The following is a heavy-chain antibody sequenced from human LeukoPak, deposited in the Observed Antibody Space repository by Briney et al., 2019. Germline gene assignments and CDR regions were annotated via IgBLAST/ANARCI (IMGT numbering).Heavy chain of an antibody. D-gene: IGHD2-2*01. Sequence: GFLRLSFAASGFPFSSDSMNWVRPAPGKGLEWIAYISNSGDTIYYADSVKGRFTISRDNAKDSLSLQMNSLRAEDTAVYYCARDRGYCSRTRCIRWHDLWGQGTLVTVSS. V-gene: IGHV3-48*01. CDR3: ARDRGYCSRTRCIRWHDL. CDR2: ISNSGDTI. J-gene: IGHJ4*02. CDR1: GFPFSSDS.